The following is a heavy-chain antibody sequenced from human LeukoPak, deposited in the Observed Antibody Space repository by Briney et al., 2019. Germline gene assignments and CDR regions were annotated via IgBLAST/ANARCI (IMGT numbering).Heavy chain of an antibody. J-gene: IGHJ4*02. D-gene: IGHD3-22*01. CDR2: ISGSGGSP. V-gene: IGHV3-23*01. CDR1: GFSFSTYA. CDR3: AKAVYDSSGSFDF. Sequence: GGSLRLSCAASGFSFSTYAMTWVRRAPGKGLEWVSGISGSGGSPYYADSVKGRFTISRDTSKNTLYLQMNSLRAEDTAVYYCAKAVYDSSGSFDFWGQGTLVTVAS.